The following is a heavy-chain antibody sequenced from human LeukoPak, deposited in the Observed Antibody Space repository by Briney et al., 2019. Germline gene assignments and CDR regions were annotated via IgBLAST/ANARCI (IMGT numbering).Heavy chain of an antibody. CDR2: IYPGYSDT. D-gene: IGHD6-6*01. J-gene: IGHJ6*03. CDR1: GYSFTSYW. Sequence: GEALKISCKGSGYSFTSYWIGWGRQMPGKGLEWMGIIYPGYSDTRYSPSFQGQVTISADKSISTAYLQWSSLKASDTAMYYCARRYASSSSDYYYYMDVWGKGTTVSVSS. CDR3: ARRYASSSSDYYYYMDV. V-gene: IGHV5-51*01.